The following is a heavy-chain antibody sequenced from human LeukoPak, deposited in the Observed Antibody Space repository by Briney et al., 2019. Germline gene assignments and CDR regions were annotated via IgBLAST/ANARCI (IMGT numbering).Heavy chain of an antibody. CDR3: ARDKYDSSGYSNWFDP. D-gene: IGHD3-22*01. J-gene: IGHJ5*02. Sequence: PSETLSLTCTVSGGSISSGSYYWSWIRQPAGKGLEWIGRIYTSGSTNYNPSLKSRVTISVDTSKNQFSLKLSSVTAADTAVYYCARDKYDSSGYSNWFDPWGQGTLVTVSS. V-gene: IGHV4-61*02. CDR1: GGSISSGSYY. CDR2: IYTSGST.